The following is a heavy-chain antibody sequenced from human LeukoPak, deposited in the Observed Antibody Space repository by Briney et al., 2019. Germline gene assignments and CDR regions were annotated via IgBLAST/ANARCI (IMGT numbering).Heavy chain of an antibody. CDR1: GFTFDDYA. J-gene: IGHJ1*01. Sequence: GGSLRLSCAASGFTFDDYAMHWARQAPGKGLEWVSGISWNSGSIGYADSVKGRFTISIDNAKNSLYLQMNSLRAEDTALYYCAKDGSFTIRWAAFRQLGQGTLFTVSS. D-gene: IGHD3-10*01. CDR3: AKDGSFTIRWAAFRQ. CDR2: ISWNSGSI. V-gene: IGHV3-9*01.